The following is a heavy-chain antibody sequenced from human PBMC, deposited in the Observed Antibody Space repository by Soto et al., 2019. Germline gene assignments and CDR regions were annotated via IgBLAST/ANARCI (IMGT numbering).Heavy chain of an antibody. J-gene: IGHJ4*02. CDR1: GVSISNGSYY. V-gene: IGHV4-39*01. Sequence: ASETLSLTCTVSGVSISNGSYYWGWIRRPPGKGLEWIGTIYYSGITYYNPSLKSRVTISVDTSKNQFSLKLTSVTAADTAVYYCARHGSNWGQGTLVTVSS. CDR3: ARHGSN. CDR2: IYYSGIT.